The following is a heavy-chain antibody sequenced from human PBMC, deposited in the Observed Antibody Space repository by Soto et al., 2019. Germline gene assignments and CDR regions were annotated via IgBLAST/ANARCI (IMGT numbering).Heavy chain of an antibody. D-gene: IGHD5-12*01. Sequence: ASVKVSCKASGYTFTSYYMHWVRQAPGQGLEWMGIINPSGGSTSYAQKFQGRVTMTRDTSTSTVYMELSSLRSEDTAVYYCASGTMGEYSGYDTFDYWGQGTLVTVSS. CDR3: ASGTMGEYSGYDTFDY. V-gene: IGHV1-46*03. CDR2: INPSGGST. J-gene: IGHJ4*02. CDR1: GYTFTSYY.